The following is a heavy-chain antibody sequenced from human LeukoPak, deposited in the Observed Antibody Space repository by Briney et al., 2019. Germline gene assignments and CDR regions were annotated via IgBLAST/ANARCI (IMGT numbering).Heavy chain of an antibody. V-gene: IGHV3-30*18. CDR2: ISYDGSNK. Sequence: TGGSLRLSCAASGFTFSSYGMHWVRQAPGKGLEWVAVISYDGSNKYYADSVKGRFTISRDNSKNTLYLQMNSLRAEDTAVYYCAKQAVAGSGYFDYWGQGTLVTVSS. J-gene: IGHJ4*02. CDR3: AKQAVAGSGYFDY. D-gene: IGHD6-19*01. CDR1: GFTFSSYG.